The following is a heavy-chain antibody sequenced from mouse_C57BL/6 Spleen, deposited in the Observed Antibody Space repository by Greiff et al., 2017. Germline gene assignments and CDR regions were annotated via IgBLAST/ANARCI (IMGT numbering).Heavy chain of an antibody. D-gene: IGHD1-1*02. Sequence: VQLQQSGAELVRPGTSVKVSCKASGYAFTNYLIEWVKQRTGQGLERLGVITPGSGGTKYNEKFKGKATLTADKSSSTAYMQLSSLTSEDSAVYFCARALWSYYAMDYWGQGTSVTVAS. J-gene: IGHJ4*01. CDR1: GYAFTNYL. V-gene: IGHV1-54*01. CDR2: ITPGSGGT. CDR3: ARALWSYYAMDY.